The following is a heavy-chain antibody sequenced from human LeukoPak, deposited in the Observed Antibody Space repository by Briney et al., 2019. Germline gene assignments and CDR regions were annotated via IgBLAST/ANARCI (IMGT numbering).Heavy chain of an antibody. CDR3: AREADIAVAGRTKLGLGY. V-gene: IGHV4-34*01. CDR2: INHSGST. D-gene: IGHD6-19*01. J-gene: IGHJ4*02. Sequence: SETLSLTCAVYGGSFSGYYWSWIRQPPGKRLEWIGEINHSGSTNYNPSLKSRVTISVDTSKNQFSLKLSSVTAADTAVYYCAREADIAVAGRTKLGLGYWGQGTLVTVSS. CDR1: GGSFSGYY.